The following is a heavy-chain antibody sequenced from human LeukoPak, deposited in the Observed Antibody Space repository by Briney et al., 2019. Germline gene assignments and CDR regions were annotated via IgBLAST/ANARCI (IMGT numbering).Heavy chain of an antibody. D-gene: IGHD4-23*01. J-gene: IGHJ3*01. Sequence: TGGSLRLSCAASGFTFRDHFMTWIRRAPGKGLEWISYISGSGATYYADSVKGRFTISRDNAQNSLWLQMNSLRAEDTAVYYCARDPMYNGGNSGAFDFWGQGTLVTVSS. CDR3: ARDPMYNGGNSGAFDF. CDR2: ISGSGAT. V-gene: IGHV3-11*01. CDR1: GFTFRDHF.